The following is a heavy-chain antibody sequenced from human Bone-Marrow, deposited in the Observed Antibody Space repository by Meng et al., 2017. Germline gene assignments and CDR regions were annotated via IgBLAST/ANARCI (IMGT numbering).Heavy chain of an antibody. CDR2: IWYDGSNK. CDR1: GFTFSSYG. V-gene: IGHV3-33*01. D-gene: IGHD3-10*01. Sequence: GGSLRLSCAASGFTFSSYGMHWVRQAPGKGLEWVAVIWYDGSNKYYADSVKGRFTISRDNSKNTLYLQMNSLRAEDTAVYYCARSYSSLVFYYYYYGMDVWGQGTTVTVSS. J-gene: IGHJ6*02. CDR3: ARSYSSLVFYYYYYGMDV.